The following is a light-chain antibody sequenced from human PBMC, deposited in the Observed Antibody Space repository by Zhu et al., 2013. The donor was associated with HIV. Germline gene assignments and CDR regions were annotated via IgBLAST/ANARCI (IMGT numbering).Light chain of an antibody. Sequence: QSVLTQPPSVSADSGQKVTISCSGTSADIGKNYVSWYRHLPRSAPRLLLYDNNERPSGIPDRFSGSKSGTSATLTITGLQAEDEADYYCQSYDYSLSGSEVFGGGTRLTVL. J-gene: IGLJ2*01. V-gene: IGLV1-51*01. CDR2: DNN. CDR1: SADIGKNY. CDR3: QSYDYSLSGSEV.